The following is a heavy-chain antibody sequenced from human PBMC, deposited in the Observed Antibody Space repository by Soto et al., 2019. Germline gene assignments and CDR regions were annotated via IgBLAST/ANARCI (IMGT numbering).Heavy chain of an antibody. J-gene: IGHJ4*02. CDR2: VGSDGGGI. Sequence: PGGSLRLSCVASGFTFSSFAMAWVRQAPGKGLEWVSVVGSDGGGIQYADAVKGRFTVSRNTSRATLYLQMNSLRVEDTAVYYCAKYDSPQATRIFDSSGRGSNVTVYS. CDR1: GFTFSSFA. D-gene: IGHD6-6*01. V-gene: IGHV3-23*01. CDR3: AKYDSPQATRIFDS.